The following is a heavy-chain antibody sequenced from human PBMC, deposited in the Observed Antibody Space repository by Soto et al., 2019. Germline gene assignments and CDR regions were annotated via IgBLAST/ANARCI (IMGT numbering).Heavy chain of an antibody. CDR1: GGSTNRGGYY. J-gene: IGHJ6*02. CDR2: ISYTGST. Sequence: SETLSLTCTVSGGSTNRGGYYWNWIRQHPGKGLEWLGYISYTGSTYYNPSLESRITISGGSSKNQFSLSLSSVTAADTAVYYCARGGPDIIVPTGHYYYGLVVWGQGTTVTVSS. V-gene: IGHV4-31*03. CDR3: ARGGPDIIVPTGHYYYGLVV. D-gene: IGHD3-10*01.